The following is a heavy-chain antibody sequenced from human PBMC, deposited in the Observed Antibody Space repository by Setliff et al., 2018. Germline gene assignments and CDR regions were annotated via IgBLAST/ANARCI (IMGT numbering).Heavy chain of an antibody. CDR1: GESIRSNNW. D-gene: IGHD3-10*01. Sequence: SETLSLTCTVSGESIRSNNWWNWIRQPPGKGLEWFGDIYQSGTTNYNPSLKSRVTISADTSKNQFSLKLKPVTAADTAVYYCARAPGRNIRGDYWGQGALVTVSS. J-gene: IGHJ4*02. V-gene: IGHV4-4*02. CDR2: IYQSGTT. CDR3: ARAPGRNIRGDY.